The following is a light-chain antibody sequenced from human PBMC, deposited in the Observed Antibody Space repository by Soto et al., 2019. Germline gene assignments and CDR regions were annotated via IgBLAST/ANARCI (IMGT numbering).Light chain of an antibody. CDR2: KSS. CDR3: QQYNSYSWT. Sequence: DIQMTQSPATLSASVGDRVTITCRASQSISSWLAWYQQKPGKAPKLLIYKSSSLGSGVPSRFSGSGSGTEFTLTISSLQPDDSATYYCQQYNSYSWTVGQGTKVEIK. J-gene: IGKJ1*01. CDR1: QSISSW. V-gene: IGKV1-5*03.